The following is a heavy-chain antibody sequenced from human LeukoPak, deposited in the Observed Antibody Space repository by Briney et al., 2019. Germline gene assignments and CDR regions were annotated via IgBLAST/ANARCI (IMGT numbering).Heavy chain of an antibody. J-gene: IGHJ6*04. CDR2: INSDGSNT. CDR3: TRGISITYMDA. Sequence: PGGSLRLSCAASGFTFSSYWMHWVRQAPGKGLVWVSRINSDGSNTTYADSVKGRFTISRDNAKNTVYLQMNSLRAEDTAVYYCTRGISITYMDAWGKGTTVTISS. V-gene: IGHV3-74*01. CDR1: GFTFSSYW. D-gene: IGHD3-10*01.